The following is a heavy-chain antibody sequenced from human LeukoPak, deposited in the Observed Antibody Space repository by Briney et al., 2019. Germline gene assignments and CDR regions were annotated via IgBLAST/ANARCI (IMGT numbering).Heavy chain of an antibody. V-gene: IGHV3-48*03. CDR2: ISSSGSTI. CDR1: GFTFSSYE. Sequence: GGSLRLSCAASGFTFSSYEMDWVRQAPGKGLEWVSYISSSGSTIYYADSVKGRFTISRDNAKNSLYLRMNSLRAEDTAVYYCARARITETRYYYYGMDVWGQGTTVTVSS. D-gene: IGHD3-10*01. J-gene: IGHJ6*02. CDR3: ARARITETRYYYYGMDV.